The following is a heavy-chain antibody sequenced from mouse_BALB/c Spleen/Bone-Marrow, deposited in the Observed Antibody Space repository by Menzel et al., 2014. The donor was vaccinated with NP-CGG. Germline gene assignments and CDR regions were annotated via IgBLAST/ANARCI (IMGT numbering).Heavy chain of an antibody. CDR1: GFSLTSYG. D-gene: IGHD2-3*01. Sequence: QVQLKDLGPGLVQPPQSLSITCTVSGFSLTSYGVHWVRQSPGKGLEWLGVIWSGGSTDYNAAFISRLSISKDNSKSQVFFKMNSLQANDTAIYYCARRGDGYYDWFAYWGQGTLVTVSA. CDR3: ARRGDGYYDWFAY. J-gene: IGHJ3*01. V-gene: IGHV2-2*02. CDR2: IWSGGST.